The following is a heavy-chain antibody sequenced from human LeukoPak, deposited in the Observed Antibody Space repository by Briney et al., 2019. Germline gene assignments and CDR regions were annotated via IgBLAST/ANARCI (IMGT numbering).Heavy chain of an antibody. Sequence: PGGSLRLACAASGFTVSSNYMSWVRQAPGKGLEWVSVIYSGGSTYYADSVKGRFTISRDNSKNTLYLQMNSLRAEDTAVYYCARVIAAADYYFDYWGQGTLVTVSS. CDR2: IYSGGST. J-gene: IGHJ4*02. CDR3: ARVIAAADYYFDY. D-gene: IGHD6-13*01. V-gene: IGHV3-66*01. CDR1: GFTVSSNY.